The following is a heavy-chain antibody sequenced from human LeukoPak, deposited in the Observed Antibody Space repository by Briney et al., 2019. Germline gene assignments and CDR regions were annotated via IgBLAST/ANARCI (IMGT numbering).Heavy chain of an antibody. J-gene: IGHJ4*02. CDR1: GFTFSSYS. CDR2: ISSSSSTI. Sequence: GGSLRLSCAASGFTFSSYSMNWVRQAPGKGLEWVSYISSSSSTIYYADSVKGRFTISRDNSKNTLYLHMNSLTAEDTAVYYCAKGGRTYPFHSWGQGTLVIVSS. V-gene: IGHV3-48*01. CDR3: AKGGRTYPFHS. D-gene: IGHD2-15*01.